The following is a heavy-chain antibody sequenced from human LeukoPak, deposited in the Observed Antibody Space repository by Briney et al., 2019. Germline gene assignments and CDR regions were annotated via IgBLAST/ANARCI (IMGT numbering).Heavy chain of an antibody. Sequence: GGPLRLSCAASGFAFSTYTMSWVRQAPGKGLEWVSSIPSSSSSIYYADSVRGRFTGSRDNAKNSLYLQMNSLRAEDTAVYSCVRVEDWGAAGNRMDYWGQGTLVTVSS. CDR3: VRVEDWGAAGNRMDY. D-gene: IGHD6-13*01. V-gene: IGHV3-21*01. CDR1: GFAFSTYT. J-gene: IGHJ4*02. CDR2: IPSSSSSI.